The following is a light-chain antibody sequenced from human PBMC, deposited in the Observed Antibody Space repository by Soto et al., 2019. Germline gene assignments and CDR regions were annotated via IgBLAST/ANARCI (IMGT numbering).Light chain of an antibody. CDR3: SSYTTSSTVV. J-gene: IGLJ3*02. CDR2: EVT. CDR1: SSDIGGYNR. Sequence: QSALTQPPSVSGSPGQSVTISCIGTSSDIGGYNRVSWYQQPPGTAPKLIIYEVTNRPSGVPDRFSGSKSGNTASLTISGLQAEDEADYYCSSYTTSSTVVFGGGTKLTVL. V-gene: IGLV2-18*02.